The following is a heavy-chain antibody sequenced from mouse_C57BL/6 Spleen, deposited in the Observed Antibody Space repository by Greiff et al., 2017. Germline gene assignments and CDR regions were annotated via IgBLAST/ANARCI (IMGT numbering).Heavy chain of an antibody. CDR2: IYPGDGDT. CDR3: ARDNYGNYDAMDY. Sequence: VQLQQSGPELVKPGASVKISCKASGYAFSSSWMNWVKQRPGKGLEWIGRIYPGDGDTNYNGKFKGKATLTADKSSSTAYMQLSSLTSEDSAVYFCARDNYGNYDAMDYWGQGTSVTVSS. J-gene: IGHJ4*01. CDR1: GYAFSSSW. V-gene: IGHV1-82*01. D-gene: IGHD2-1*01.